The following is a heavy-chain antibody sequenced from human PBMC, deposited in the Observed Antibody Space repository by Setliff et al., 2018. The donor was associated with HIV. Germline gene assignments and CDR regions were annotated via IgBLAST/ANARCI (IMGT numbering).Heavy chain of an antibody. D-gene: IGHD3-10*01. J-gene: IGHJ5*02. CDR2: VYVDGST. CDR1: GGSISRYY. Sequence: SETLSLTCTVSGGSISRYYWSWIRQPAGKGLEWIGRVYVDGSTNYNPSLKSRVTMSLDTSKNQLSLKLSSVTAADTAVYYCARDKSYYGSGSHKAFDPWGQGTLVTVSS. V-gene: IGHV4-4*07. CDR3: ARDKSYYGSGSHKAFDP.